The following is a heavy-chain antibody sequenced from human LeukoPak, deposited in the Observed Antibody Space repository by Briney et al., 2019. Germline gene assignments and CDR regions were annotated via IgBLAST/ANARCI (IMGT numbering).Heavy chain of an antibody. CDR2: INARGDT. Sequence: KPSETLSLTCAVYGCSFNDYYWNWLRQPPGKGLEWIGEINARGDTNYNPSLKSRVTISVDTSKKQFSLRLTSMIAADTALYYCARGQVPAARGYNWFDPWGQGTLVTVSS. CDR1: GCSFNDYY. D-gene: IGHD2-2*01. V-gene: IGHV4-34*01. J-gene: IGHJ5*02. CDR3: ARGQVPAARGYNWFDP.